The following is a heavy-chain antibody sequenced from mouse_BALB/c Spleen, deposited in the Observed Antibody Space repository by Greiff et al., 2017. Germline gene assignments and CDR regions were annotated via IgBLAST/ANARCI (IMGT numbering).Heavy chain of an antibody. D-gene: IGHD2-10*01. V-gene: IGHV4-1*02. CDR1: GFDFSRYW. CDR3: ARPQAYYGNLRFAY. Sequence: EVKLQESGGGLVQPGGSLKLSCAASGFDFSRYWMSWVRQAPGKGLEWIGEINPDSSTINYTPSLKDKFIISRDNAKNTLYLQMSKVRSEDTALYYCARPQAYYGNLRFAYWGQGTLVTVSA. J-gene: IGHJ3*01. CDR2: INPDSSTI.